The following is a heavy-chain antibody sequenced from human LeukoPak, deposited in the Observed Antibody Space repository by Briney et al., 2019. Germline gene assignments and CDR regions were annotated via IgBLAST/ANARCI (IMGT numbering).Heavy chain of an antibody. V-gene: IGHV4-61*02. CDR3: TGKRSGSAY. Sequence: SQTLSLTCTVSGGSISSGSYYWSWIRQPAGKGLEWIGRIYTSGSTNYNPSLKSRVTISVDTSKNQFSLKLSSVTAADTAVYYCTGKRSGSAYWGQGTLVTVFS. CDR2: IYTSGST. J-gene: IGHJ4*02. CDR1: GGSISSGSYY. D-gene: IGHD3-3*01.